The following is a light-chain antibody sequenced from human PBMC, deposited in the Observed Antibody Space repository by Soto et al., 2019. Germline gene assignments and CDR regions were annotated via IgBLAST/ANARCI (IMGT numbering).Light chain of an antibody. Sequence: ALQVTQSPSSLAAAVGDRVTITCRASQGTRNEFSWYQQKPGKAPKFLIFDASNLQSGVPSRFSGSGSGTDFSLTISCLQPEDFATYFCRQDEDYPFTVGGGLKVEIK. CDR1: QGTRNE. CDR2: DAS. J-gene: IGKJ4*02. CDR3: RQDEDYPFT. V-gene: IGKV1-6*01.